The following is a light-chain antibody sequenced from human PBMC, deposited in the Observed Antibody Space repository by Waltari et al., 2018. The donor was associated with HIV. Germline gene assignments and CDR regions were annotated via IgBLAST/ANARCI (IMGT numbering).Light chain of an antibody. CDR1: SGHSSYA. CDR2: LNSDGSH. V-gene: IGLV4-69*01. Sequence: KLTCTLSSGHSSYAIAWHQQQPEKGPRYLMKLNSDGSHSKGDGIPDRFSGSSSGAERYLTISSLQAEDEADYYCQTWGTGIRVFGGGTKLSVL. J-gene: IGLJ2*01. CDR3: QTWGTGIRV.